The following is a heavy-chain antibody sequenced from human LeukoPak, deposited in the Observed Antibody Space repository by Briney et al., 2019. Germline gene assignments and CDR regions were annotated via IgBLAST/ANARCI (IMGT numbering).Heavy chain of an antibody. CDR1: GFTFSTYA. J-gene: IGHJ4*02. CDR3: VYGESY. D-gene: IGHD3-10*01. CDR2: INGSGDIT. V-gene: IGHV3-23*01. Sequence: GGSLRLSCAASGFTFSTYAMSWVRQSPGKGLEWVSGINGSGDITFYADSVKGRITISRDNSKNTLYLQMNSLRAEDTAVYYCVYGESYWGQGTLVTVSS.